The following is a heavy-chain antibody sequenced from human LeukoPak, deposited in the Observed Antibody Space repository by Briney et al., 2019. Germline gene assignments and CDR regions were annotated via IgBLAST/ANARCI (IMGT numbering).Heavy chain of an antibody. CDR1: GGTFSSYA. CDR2: IIPIFGTA. V-gene: IGHV1-69*13. D-gene: IGHD6-13*01. J-gene: IGHJ4*02. Sequence: SVKVSCKASGGTFSSYAISWVRQAPGQGLEWMGGIIPIFGTANYAQKFQGRVTITADESTCTAYMELSSLRSEDTAVYYCARGGMQGPIAAAGTDYWGQGTLVTVSS. CDR3: ARGGMQGPIAAAGTDY.